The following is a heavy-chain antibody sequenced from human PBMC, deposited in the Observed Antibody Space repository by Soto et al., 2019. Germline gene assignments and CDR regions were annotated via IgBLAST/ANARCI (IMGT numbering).Heavy chain of an antibody. CDR2: ITDDGSNK. CDR3: AKDRVGGAFYTPLGF. Sequence: QVQLVESGGGVVQPGGSLRLSCQASAFNFDNYGMHWVRQAPGKGLEWVAVITDDGSNKYYADSVKGRFTISKDNYKNTLSLHLNTLIPEETAVYHCAKDRVGGAFYTPLGFWGQGTLVTVSS. D-gene: IGHD3-16*01. V-gene: IGHV3-30*18. CDR1: AFNFDNYG. J-gene: IGHJ4*02.